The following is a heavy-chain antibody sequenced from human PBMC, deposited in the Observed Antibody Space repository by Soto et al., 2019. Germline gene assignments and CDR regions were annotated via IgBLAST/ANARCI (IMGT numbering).Heavy chain of an antibody. CDR2: ISSSSSYI. Sequence: GGSLRLSCAASGFTFSSYSMNWVRQAPGKGLEWVSSISSSSSYIYYADSVKGRFTISRDNAKNSLYLQMNSLRAEDTAVYYCARVGEYYDILTGLDYWGQGTLVTVSS. CDR3: ARVGEYYDILTGLDY. CDR1: GFTFSSYS. D-gene: IGHD3-9*01. V-gene: IGHV3-21*01. J-gene: IGHJ4*02.